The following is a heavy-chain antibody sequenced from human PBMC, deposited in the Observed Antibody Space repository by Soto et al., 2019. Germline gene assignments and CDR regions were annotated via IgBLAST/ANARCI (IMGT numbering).Heavy chain of an antibody. J-gene: IGHJ6*03. Sequence: QVQLVESGGGLVKPGGSLRLSCAASVFSFSDYYMSWIRQAPGKGLEWVSLISTSGSSTDYADSVKGRFTISRDNAKNSLSLQMNSLRAEDTAVYYCANLAKNYYHYMDVWGKGTTVTVSS. D-gene: IGHD1-26*01. V-gene: IGHV3-11*01. CDR2: ISTSGSST. CDR3: ANLAKNYYHYMDV. CDR1: VFSFSDYY.